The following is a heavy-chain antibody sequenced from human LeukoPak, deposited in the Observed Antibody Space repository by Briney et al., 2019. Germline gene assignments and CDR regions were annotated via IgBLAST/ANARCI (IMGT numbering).Heavy chain of an antibody. CDR2: ISGNNDNP. Sequence: ASVKVSCKASVYTFSNFGISWVRQAPGQGLEWMGWISGNNDNPNYGQKFQGRLTVTTDSSTSTPYMELRNLRSDDTAVYYCARDGTSTVDYWGQGTLVTVSS. CDR1: VYTFSNFG. CDR3: ARDGTSTVDY. D-gene: IGHD2-2*01. J-gene: IGHJ4*02. V-gene: IGHV1-18*01.